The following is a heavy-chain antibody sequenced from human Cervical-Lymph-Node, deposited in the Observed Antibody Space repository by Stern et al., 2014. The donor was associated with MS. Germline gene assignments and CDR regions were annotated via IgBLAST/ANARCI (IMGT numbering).Heavy chain of an antibody. CDR1: GGTISNYI. D-gene: IGHD3-16*01. CDR3: ARATSDYIWGTYLFLDS. J-gene: IGHJ4*02. V-gene: IGHV1-69*01. Sequence: QVQLVESGAEVKKPGSSVKVSCKASGGTISNYIVGWVRQAPGQGLEWMGGIIPMFGIANYAEKCQDRVTITADESTSTAYLDLSSLRSEDTAVYYCARATSDYIWGTYLFLDSWGQGTLVIVSS. CDR2: IIPMFGIA.